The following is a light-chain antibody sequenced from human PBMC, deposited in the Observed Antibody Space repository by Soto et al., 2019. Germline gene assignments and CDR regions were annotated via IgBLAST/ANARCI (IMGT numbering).Light chain of an antibody. CDR3: QAWDSSTVV. J-gene: IGLJ2*01. V-gene: IGLV3-1*01. CDR1: KLGYKY. Sequence: SYELTQPPSVSVSPGQTASITCSGDKLGYKYACWYQQKPGQSPVLVIYQDNRRPSGIPERFSGSNSGNTATLTISGTQAMDEADYYCQAWDSSTVVFGGGTQRTVL. CDR2: QDN.